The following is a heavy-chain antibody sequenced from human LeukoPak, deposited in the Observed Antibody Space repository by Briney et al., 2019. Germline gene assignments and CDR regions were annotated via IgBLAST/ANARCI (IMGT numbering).Heavy chain of an antibody. CDR1: GFTFSSYA. V-gene: IGHV3-23*01. Sequence: PGGSLRLSCAASGFTFSSYAMSWVRQAPGKGLEWVSAVSGSGGSRFYADSVKGWFTISRDNCKNRLYLQMNSLRAEDTAVYYCAKGSGRKQWLGTYFDYWGQGTLVTVSS. J-gene: IGHJ4*02. D-gene: IGHD6-19*01. CDR2: VSGSGGSR. CDR3: AKGSGRKQWLGTYFDY.